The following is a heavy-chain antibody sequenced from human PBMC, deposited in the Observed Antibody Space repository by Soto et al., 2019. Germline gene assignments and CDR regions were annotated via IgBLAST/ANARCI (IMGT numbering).Heavy chain of an antibody. Sequence: LRLSCAASGFTFSSYGMHWVRQAPGKGLEWVAVIWYDGSNKYYADSVKGRFTISRDNSKNTLYLQMNSLRAEDTAVYYCARDRGPPQLDYWGQGTLVTVSS. CDR3: ARDRGPPQLDY. J-gene: IGHJ4*02. CDR2: IWYDGSNK. CDR1: GFTFSSYG. V-gene: IGHV3-33*01. D-gene: IGHD6-6*01.